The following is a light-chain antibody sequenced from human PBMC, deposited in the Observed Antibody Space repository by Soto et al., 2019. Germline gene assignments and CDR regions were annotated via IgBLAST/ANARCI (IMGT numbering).Light chain of an antibody. J-gene: IGLJ2*01. CDR1: SGHSSYA. CDR3: QTWGNGILV. V-gene: IGLV4-69*01. CDR2: LNSDGSH. Sequence: QLVLTQSPSASASLGASVKLTCTLSSGHSSYAIAWHQQQPEKGPRYLMKLNSDGSHSKGDGIPDRFSGSSSGAERYLTISSLQYEDEADYYCQTWGNGILVFGGGTKLTVL.